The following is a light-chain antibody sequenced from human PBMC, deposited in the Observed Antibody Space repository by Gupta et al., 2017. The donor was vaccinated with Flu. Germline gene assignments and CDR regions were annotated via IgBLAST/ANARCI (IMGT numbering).Light chain of an antibody. CDR3: KQALQTPRT. V-gene: IGKV2-28*01. Sequence: DIVMTQSPLSLPVTPGEPASISCRSSQSRLHSNGYNYLDWYLQKPGQSPQLLIYLGSNRASGVPDRFSGSGSGTDFTLKISRVEAEDVGVYYCKQALQTPRTFGRGTKVDIK. CDR1: QSRLHSNGYNY. CDR2: LGS. J-gene: IGKJ4*01.